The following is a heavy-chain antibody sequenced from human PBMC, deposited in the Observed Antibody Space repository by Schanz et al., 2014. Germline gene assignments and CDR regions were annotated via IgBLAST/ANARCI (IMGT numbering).Heavy chain of an antibody. CDR3: ARDAADFYDILTEEDY. J-gene: IGHJ4*02. D-gene: IGHD3-9*01. Sequence: QVHLVQSGAEVKRPGASVKVSCKASGYIFTSYGISWVRQAPGQGLEWMGWISAYNGNTKYPQKLQGRVTMTTDTSTSTAYMELRSLRSDDTAVYYCARDAADFYDILTEEDYWGQGTLVTVSS. CDR1: GYIFTSYG. V-gene: IGHV1-18*01. CDR2: ISAYNGNT.